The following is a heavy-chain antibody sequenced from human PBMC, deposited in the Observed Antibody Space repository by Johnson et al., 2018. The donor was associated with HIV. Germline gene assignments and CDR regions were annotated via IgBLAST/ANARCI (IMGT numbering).Heavy chain of an antibody. CDR2: ISYDGSNK. CDR1: GFTFDDYG. CDR3: AREGEGRAFDI. Sequence: QVQLVESGGGVVQPGRSLRLSCAASGFTFDDYGMSWVRQAPGKGLEWVAVISYDGSNKYYADSVKGRFTISRDNSKNTLYLQMNSLRAEDTAVYYCAREGEGRAFDIWGQGTMVTVSS. D-gene: IGHD1-26*01. V-gene: IGHV3-30*03. J-gene: IGHJ3*02.